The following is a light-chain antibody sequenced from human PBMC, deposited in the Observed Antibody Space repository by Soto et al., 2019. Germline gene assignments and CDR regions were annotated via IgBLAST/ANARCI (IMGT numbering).Light chain of an antibody. Sequence: DIQMTQSPSSVSASVGDRVTITCRASQDIGTWLAWYQQKSGRAPNLLIYSVSRLQRGVPSRFSVSGSATDFTLTISSLQPEDFATYFCLQANTFPYTFGQGTKLAIK. CDR1: QDIGTW. J-gene: IGKJ2*01. V-gene: IGKV1-12*01. CDR2: SVS. CDR3: LQANTFPYT.